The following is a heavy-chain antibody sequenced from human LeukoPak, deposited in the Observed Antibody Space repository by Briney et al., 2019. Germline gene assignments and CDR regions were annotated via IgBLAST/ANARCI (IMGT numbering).Heavy chain of an antibody. CDR2: ISFDGGNK. J-gene: IGHJ3*02. V-gene: IGHV3-30-3*01. CDR1: GFTFSNYA. CDR3: ARAPQSHDAFDI. Sequence: GGSLRLSCAASGFTFSNYAMHWVRQAPGKGLEWVAVISFDGGNKYYADSVKGRFTISRDNSKNTLYLEMNSLRAEDTAVYYCARAPQSHDAFDIWGQGTMVTVSS. D-gene: IGHD6-19*01.